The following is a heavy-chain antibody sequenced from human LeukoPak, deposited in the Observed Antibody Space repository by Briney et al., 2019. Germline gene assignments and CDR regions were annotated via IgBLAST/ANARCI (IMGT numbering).Heavy chain of an antibody. CDR3: GRGVIRDAFDI. Sequence: SETLSLTCTVSGGHNSSHYWMWIRQPRGKALEWIGYIYYSGSTNYNPSLKSRVTISVDTSKNQFSLKLSSVTAADTAVYYCGRGVIRDAFDIWGQGTMVTVSS. CDR1: GGHNSSHY. D-gene: IGHD3-10*01. J-gene: IGHJ3*02. V-gene: IGHV4-59*08. CDR2: IYYSGST.